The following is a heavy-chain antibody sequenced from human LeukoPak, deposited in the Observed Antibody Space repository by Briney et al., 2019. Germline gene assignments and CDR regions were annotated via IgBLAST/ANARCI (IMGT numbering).Heavy chain of an antibody. CDR2: ISGSGGST. V-gene: IGHV3-23*01. Sequence: GGSLRLSCAASGFTFSSYAMSWVRQAPGKGLEWVSAISGSGGSTYYADSVKGRFTISRGNSKNTLYLQMNSLRAEDTAVYYCAKDPGSWPLLYYFDYWGQGTLVTVSS. CDR3: AKDPGSWPLLYYFDY. CDR1: GFTFSSYA. J-gene: IGHJ4*02. D-gene: IGHD6-13*01.